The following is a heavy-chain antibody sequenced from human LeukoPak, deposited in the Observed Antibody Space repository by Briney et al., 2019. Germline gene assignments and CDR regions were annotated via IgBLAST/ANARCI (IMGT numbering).Heavy chain of an antibody. J-gene: IGHJ5*02. CDR3: ARGLRTYYYDSSGPRGDWFDP. V-gene: IGHV1-69*04. Sequence: ASVKVSCKASGGTFSSYAISWVRQAPGQGLEWMGRIIPILGIANYAQKFQGRVTITADKSTSTAYMELSSLRSEDTAVYYCARGLRTYYYDSSGPRGDWFDPWGQGTLVTVSP. CDR1: GGTFSSYA. CDR2: IIPILGIA. D-gene: IGHD3-22*01.